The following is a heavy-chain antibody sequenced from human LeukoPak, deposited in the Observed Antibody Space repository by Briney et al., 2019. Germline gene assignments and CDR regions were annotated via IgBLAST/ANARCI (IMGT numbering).Heavy chain of an antibody. Sequence: SGSLFLPCTGSGGSISSYYRSWVREPPGKGLGGVGDIYYSGSTNYNPSLKSRVTISVDTSKNQFSLKLSSVTAADTAVYYCARGLPYYYDSSGYSFDYWGQGTLVTVSS. CDR3: ARGLPYYYDSSGYSFDY. CDR2: IYYSGST. CDR1: GGSISSYY. D-gene: IGHD3-22*01. J-gene: IGHJ4*02. V-gene: IGHV4-59*01.